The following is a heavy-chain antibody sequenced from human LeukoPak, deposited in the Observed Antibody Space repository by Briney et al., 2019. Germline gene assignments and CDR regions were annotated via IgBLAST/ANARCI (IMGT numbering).Heavy chain of an antibody. CDR3: ARDLVDTAMVPLVP. CDR1: GFTFSSYS. CDR2: ISSSSSYI. V-gene: IGHV3-21*01. D-gene: IGHD5-18*01. Sequence: PGGSLRLSCAASGFTFSSYSMNWVRQAPGKGLEWVSSISSSSSYIYYADSVKGRFTISRDNAKNSLYLQMNSLRAEDTAVYYCARDLVDTAMVPLVPWGQGTLVTVSS. J-gene: IGHJ5*02.